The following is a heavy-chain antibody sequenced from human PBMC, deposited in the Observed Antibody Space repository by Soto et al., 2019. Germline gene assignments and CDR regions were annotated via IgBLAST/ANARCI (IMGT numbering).Heavy chain of an antibody. D-gene: IGHD6-6*01. J-gene: IGHJ4*02. V-gene: IGHV1-69*13. CDR2: IIPIFGTA. CDR1: GGTFSSYA. Sequence: GASVKVSCKASGGTFSSYAISWVRQAPGQGLEWMGGIIPIFGTANYAQKFQGRVTITADESTSTAYMELSSLRSEDTAVYYCARDLGIAARSLYYWGQGTLVTVSS. CDR3: ARDLGIAARSLYY.